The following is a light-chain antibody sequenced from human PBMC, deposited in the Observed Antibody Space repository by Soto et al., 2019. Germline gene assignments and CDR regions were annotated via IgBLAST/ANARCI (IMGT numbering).Light chain of an antibody. J-gene: IGKJ1*01. CDR2: KAT. CDR3: QQYADYSS. CDR1: QSIGSW. V-gene: IGKV1-5*03. Sequence: DIQMTQAPSTLPASVGDRVTVACRASQSIGSWLAWYQQKPGHAPKLLIYKATTLESGVPSRFSGSASGTAFTLTIASLQHDDFATYSCQQYADYSSFGQGTRVE.